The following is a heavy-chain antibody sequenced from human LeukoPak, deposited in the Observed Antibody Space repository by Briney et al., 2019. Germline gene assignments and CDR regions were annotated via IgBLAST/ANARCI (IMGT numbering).Heavy chain of an antibody. Sequence: SETLSLTCTASGGSISSYYWSWIRQPPGKGLEWIGYIYTSGSTNYNPSLKSRVTISVDTSKNQFSLKLSSVTAADTAVYYCARLHQFWFDPWGQGTLVTVSS. D-gene: IGHD4-11*01. V-gene: IGHV4-4*09. CDR3: ARLHQFWFDP. CDR2: IYTSGST. CDR1: GGSISSYY. J-gene: IGHJ5*02.